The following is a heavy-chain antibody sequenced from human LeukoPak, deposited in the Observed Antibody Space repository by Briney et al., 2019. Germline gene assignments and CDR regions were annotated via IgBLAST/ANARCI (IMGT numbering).Heavy chain of an antibody. CDR2: IIPIFGTA. Sequence: ASVKVSCKASGGTFSSYAISWVRQAPGQGLEWMGRIIPIFGTANYAQKSQGRVTITTDESTSTAYMELSSLRSEDTAVYYCAREAYYDFWSGTRHAFDIWGQGTMVTVSS. V-gene: IGHV1-69*05. J-gene: IGHJ3*02. CDR1: GGTFSSYA. CDR3: AREAYYDFWSGTRHAFDI. D-gene: IGHD3-3*01.